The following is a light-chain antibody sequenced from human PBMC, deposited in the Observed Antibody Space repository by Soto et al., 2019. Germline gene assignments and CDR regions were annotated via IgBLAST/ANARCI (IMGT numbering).Light chain of an antibody. V-gene: IGLV2-14*01. J-gene: IGLJ2*01. CDR2: DVS. CDR3: SSYTTSSTVV. Sequence: QSALTQPDSVSGSPGQSITISCTGPSSYVGGNNYVSWYQQHPGKAPKVMIYDVSNRPSGVSNRCSGSKSGNAASLTISGLQAEDEADYYCSSYTTSSTVVFGGGTKVTVL. CDR1: SSYVGGNNY.